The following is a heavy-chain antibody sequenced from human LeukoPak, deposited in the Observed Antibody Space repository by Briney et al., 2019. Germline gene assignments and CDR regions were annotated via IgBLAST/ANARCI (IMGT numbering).Heavy chain of an antibody. CDR1: GYTFSDFG. CDR3: ARGRPSDY. Sequence: ASVKVSCETSGYTFSDFGMSWVRQAPGQGLEWMGWISAYNGDTNYAHNLQGRVTMTTDTSTSTAYMELRSLRSDDTAAYYCARGRPSDYWGQGTLVTVSS. V-gene: IGHV1-18*01. CDR2: ISAYNGDT. J-gene: IGHJ4*02.